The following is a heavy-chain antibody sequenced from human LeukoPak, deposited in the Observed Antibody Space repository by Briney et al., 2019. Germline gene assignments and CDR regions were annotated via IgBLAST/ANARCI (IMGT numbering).Heavy chain of an antibody. CDR3: ARVSPAAPPDAFDI. CDR1: GGSISSYY. V-gene: IGHV4-39*01. CDR2: IYYSGST. Sequence: SETLSLTCTVSGGSISSYYWSWIRQPPGKGLEWIGSIYYSGSTYYNPSLKSRVTISVDTSKNQFSLKLSSVTAADTAVYYCARVSPAAPPDAFDIWGQGTMVTVSS. J-gene: IGHJ3*02. D-gene: IGHD2-2*01.